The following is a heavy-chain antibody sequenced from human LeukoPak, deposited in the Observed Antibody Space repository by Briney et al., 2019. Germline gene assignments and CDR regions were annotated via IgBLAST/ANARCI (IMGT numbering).Heavy chain of an antibody. Sequence: ASVKVSCKASGYTFTSYGISWVRQAPGQGLEWMGWISAYNGNTNYAQKLQGRVTMTTDTSTSTAYMELRSLRSDDTAVYYCARDGRYCSGGSCYFKPFDYWGQGTLVTVSS. CDR2: ISAYNGNT. V-gene: IGHV1-18*01. CDR1: GYTFTSYG. D-gene: IGHD2-15*01. CDR3: ARDGRYCSGGSCYFKPFDY. J-gene: IGHJ4*02.